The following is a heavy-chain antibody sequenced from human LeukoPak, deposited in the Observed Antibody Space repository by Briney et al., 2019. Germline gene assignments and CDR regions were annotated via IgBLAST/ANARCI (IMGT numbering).Heavy chain of an antibody. CDR3: ATRAYSSGWYYFDY. D-gene: IGHD6-19*01. CDR2: FYSSANI. Sequence: TSETLSLICTVSGGSISGYYWNWIRQPAGKGLEWIGRFYSSANIRYNPSLSSRVTMSADTSKNQVSLRLTSVTAADTAVYYCATRAYSSGWYYFDYWGQGTLVIVSS. J-gene: IGHJ4*02. V-gene: IGHV4-4*07. CDR1: GGSISGYY.